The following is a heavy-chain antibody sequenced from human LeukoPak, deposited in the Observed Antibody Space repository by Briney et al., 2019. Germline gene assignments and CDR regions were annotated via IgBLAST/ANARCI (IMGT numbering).Heavy chain of an antibody. D-gene: IGHD1-26*01. V-gene: IGHV3-48*01. CDR2: ISSSSSTT. CDR3: ARDLYSGSYYDFDY. Sequence: GGSLRLSCAASGLSFSDYNMNWVRQAPGKGLEWVAYISSSSSTTHYADSVTGRFSISRDNAKSSLYLQMNSLSVEDTAVYYCARDLYSGSYYDFDYWGQGTLVTVSS. J-gene: IGHJ4*02. CDR1: GLSFSDYN.